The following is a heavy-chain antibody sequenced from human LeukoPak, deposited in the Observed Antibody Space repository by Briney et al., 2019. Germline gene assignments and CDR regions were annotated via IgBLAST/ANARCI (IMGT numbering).Heavy chain of an antibody. D-gene: IGHD3-22*01. CDR2: INPNSGGT. Sequence: GASVKVSCKASGYTFTGYYMHWVRQAPGQGLEWMGWINPNSGGTNYAQKFQGGVTMTRDTSTSTVYMELSSLRSEDTAVYYCARLYDSSGYFSSLRDYWGQGTLVTVSS. J-gene: IGHJ4*02. CDR1: GYTFTGYY. V-gene: IGHV1-2*02. CDR3: ARLYDSSGYFSSLRDY.